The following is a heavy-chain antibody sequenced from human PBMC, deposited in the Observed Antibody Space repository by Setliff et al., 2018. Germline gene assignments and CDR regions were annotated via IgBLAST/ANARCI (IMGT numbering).Heavy chain of an antibody. V-gene: IGHV4-39*01. Sequence: PSETLSLTCTVSGGSLTGTSNYWAWIRQPPGKGLEWIGSVFYTEGTHYNESLKSRLAISLDTSKNQFSLRLSSVTAADTAVYYCANRGYSSPYNWFDPWGQGTLVTVSS. CDR2: VFYTEGT. J-gene: IGHJ5*02. CDR1: GGSLTGTSNY. D-gene: IGHD5-18*01. CDR3: ANRGYSSPYNWFDP.